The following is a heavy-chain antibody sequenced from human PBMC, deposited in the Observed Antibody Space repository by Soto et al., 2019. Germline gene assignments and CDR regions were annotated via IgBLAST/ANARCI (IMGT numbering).Heavy chain of an antibody. J-gene: IGHJ6*02. CDR2: ISGSVDST. Sequence: EVQVLESGGGFIHPGGSLRLSCEASGFSFSSFTMNWVRQAPGKGLEWISIISGSVDSTFYADSVKGRFTISRDNSKSTLYLQINSVRAEDTAVYYCAKTRGAMIYAITVYGMDVWGQGTTVTVSS. CDR3: AKTRGAMIYAITVYGMDV. V-gene: IGHV3-23*01. D-gene: IGHD2-8*01. CDR1: GFSFSSFT.